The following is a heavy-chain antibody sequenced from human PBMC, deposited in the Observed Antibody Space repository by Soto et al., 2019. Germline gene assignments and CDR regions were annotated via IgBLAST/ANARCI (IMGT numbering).Heavy chain of an antibody. D-gene: IGHD3-3*01. CDR1: GGSFSGYY. CDR3: ARGPSYYDFWSNFDYYYYYMDV. J-gene: IGHJ6*03. CDR2: INHGGST. Sequence: SETLSLTCAVYGGSFSGYYWNWIRQPPGKGLEWIGKINHGGSTKYNTSLKSRDTISVDKSKNKISLKISYVTAADTAVYYYARGPSYYDFWSNFDYYYYYMDVWGKGATVTVSS. V-gene: IGHV4-34*01.